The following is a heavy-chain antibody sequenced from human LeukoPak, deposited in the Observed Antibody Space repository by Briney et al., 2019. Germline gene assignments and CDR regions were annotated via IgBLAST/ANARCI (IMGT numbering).Heavy chain of an antibody. CDR1: GGSFNGYY. D-gene: IGHD2-21*02. J-gene: IGHJ6*03. V-gene: IGHV4-34*01. Sequence: NPSETLSPTCNVSGGSFNGYYWTWIRQPPGKGLEWIAEINHIGTTNHNPSLKGRVSVSTDTSKNQFFLRLTSVTAADTALYYCARLVVTAPQNHYYMDVWGEGTTVTVSS. CDR2: INHIGTT. CDR3: ARLVVTAPQNHYYMDV.